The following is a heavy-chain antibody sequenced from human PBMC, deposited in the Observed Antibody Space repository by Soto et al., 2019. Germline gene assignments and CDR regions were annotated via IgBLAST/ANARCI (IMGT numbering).Heavy chain of an antibody. V-gene: IGHV3-23*01. D-gene: IGHD3-10*01. Sequence: EVQLLESGGGLVQPGGSLRLSCAASGFTFSTYAMSWVRQAPGKGLEWVSGISSSGGSTNHADSVKGRFINSRDNSKNMVYLQMNSLRAEDTAVYYCACLAWFGDPVPPFDCWGQGIVVTVSS. CDR2: ISSSGGST. CDR3: ACLAWFGDPVPPFDC. CDR1: GFTFSTYA. J-gene: IGHJ4*02.